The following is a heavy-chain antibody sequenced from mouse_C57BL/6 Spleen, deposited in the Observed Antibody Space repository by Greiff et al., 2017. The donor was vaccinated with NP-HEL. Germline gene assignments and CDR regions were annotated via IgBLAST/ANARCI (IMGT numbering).Heavy chain of an antibody. CDR3: ARYSGWYFDV. V-gene: IGHV1-64*01. CDR1: GYTFTSYW. CDR2: IHPNSGST. J-gene: IGHJ1*03. Sequence: QVQLQQPGAELVKPGASVKLSCKASGYTFTSYWMHWVKQRPGQGLEWIGMIHPNSGSTNYNEKFKSKATLTVDKSSSTAYIQLRSLTSEDAAVYYCARYSGWYFDVWGTGTTVTVSS.